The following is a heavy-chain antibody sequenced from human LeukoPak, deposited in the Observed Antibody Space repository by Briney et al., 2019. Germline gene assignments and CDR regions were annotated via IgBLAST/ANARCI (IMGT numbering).Heavy chain of an antibody. CDR1: GGTFIIYA. CDR2: IIPIFGTA. J-gene: IGHJ5*02. D-gene: IGHD2/OR15-2a*01. Sequence: SVKVSFKASGGTFIIYAISWVRQAPGQGLEWMGGIIPIFGTANYAQKFQGRVTITADESTSTAYMELSSLRSEDTAVYYCARDRRGDNKNWFDPWGQGTLVTVSS. CDR3: ARDRRGDNKNWFDP. V-gene: IGHV1-69*13.